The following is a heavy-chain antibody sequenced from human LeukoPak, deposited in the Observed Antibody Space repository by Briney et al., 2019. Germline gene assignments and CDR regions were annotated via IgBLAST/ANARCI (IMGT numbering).Heavy chain of an antibody. Sequence: GGSLRLSCAASGFTFSSYGMHWVRQAPGKGLEWVAVISYDGSNKYYADSVKGRFTISRDHSKNTLYLQMNSLRAEDTAVYYCAADRDGYDFWGQGTLVTVSS. CDR3: AADRDGYDF. D-gene: IGHD5-24*01. J-gene: IGHJ4*02. CDR1: GFTFSSYG. V-gene: IGHV3-30*03. CDR2: ISYDGSNK.